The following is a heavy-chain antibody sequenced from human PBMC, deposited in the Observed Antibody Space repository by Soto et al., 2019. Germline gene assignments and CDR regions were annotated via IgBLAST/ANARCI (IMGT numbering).Heavy chain of an antibody. Sequence: SETLSLTCTFSGFSIISFYYYWSCIRQPPGKGLEVIVYIYYSWSTYYNPSLKSRVTISVDTSKNQFSLKLSSVTAADTAVYYCERGEKYYDFWSGYYTCNFLDHWGQGTMVTVSS. CDR2: IYYSWST. CDR3: ERGEKYYDFWSGYYTCNFLDH. CDR1: GFSIISFYYY. V-gene: IGHV4-30-4*01. J-gene: IGHJ4*02. D-gene: IGHD3-3*01.